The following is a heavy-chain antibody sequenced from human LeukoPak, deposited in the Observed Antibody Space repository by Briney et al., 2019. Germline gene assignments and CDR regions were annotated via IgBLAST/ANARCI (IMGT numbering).Heavy chain of an antibody. CDR1: VYSSTSYW. CDR3: ARLAGGPPVEYFQH. V-gene: IGHV5-51*01. Sequence: GESLKISSRGSVYSSTSYWICCVRQMPGKGLEWMGIIYPGHSDTRYSPSFQGQATISADKSISPASLRLTGLTASDTAMYYFARLAGGPPVEYFQHWGQGTLVTVSS. D-gene: IGHD1-26*01. CDR2: IYPGHSDT. J-gene: IGHJ1*01.